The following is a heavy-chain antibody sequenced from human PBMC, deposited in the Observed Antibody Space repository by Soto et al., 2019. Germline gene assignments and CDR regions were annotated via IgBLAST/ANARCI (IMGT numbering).Heavy chain of an antibody. CDR1: GFTFSGSA. V-gene: IGHV3-73*01. D-gene: IGHD4-17*01. Sequence: HPGGSLRLSCAASGFTFSGSAMHWVRQASGKGLEWVGRIRSKANSYATAYAASVKGRFTISRDDSKNTAYLQMNSLKTEDTAVYYCTRRGLDYGGTLDFYYGMDVWGQGTTVTVSS. J-gene: IGHJ6*02. CDR2: IRSKANSYAT. CDR3: TRRGLDYGGTLDFYYGMDV.